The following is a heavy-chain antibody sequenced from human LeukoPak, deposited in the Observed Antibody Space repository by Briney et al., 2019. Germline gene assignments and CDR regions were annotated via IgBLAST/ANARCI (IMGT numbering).Heavy chain of an antibody. CDR2: VTGGATDT. CDR1: GFIFSNYA. D-gene: IGHD6-13*01. V-gene: IGHV3-23*01. Sequence: PGGSLRLSCAASGFIFSNYAMTWVRQAPGKGLEWVSTVTGGATDTYYADSVKGRFTISRDSSRNTLYLQMNSLRVEDTAVYYCAKESRSSNGERYFDYWGQGTLVTVSS. J-gene: IGHJ4*02. CDR3: AKESRSSNGERYFDY.